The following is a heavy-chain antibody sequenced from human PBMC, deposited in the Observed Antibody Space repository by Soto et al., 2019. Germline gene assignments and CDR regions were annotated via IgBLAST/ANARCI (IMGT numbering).Heavy chain of an antibody. CDR1: GFTVSSNY. J-gene: IGHJ6*02. V-gene: IGHV3-53*01. CDR3: ARESGSRNYYYYGMDV. Sequence: PGGSLRLSCAASGFTVSSNYMSWVRQAPGKGLEWVSVIYSGGSTYYADSVEGRFTISRDNSKNTLYLQMNSLRAEDTAVYYCARESGSRNYYYYGMDVWGQGTTVTVSS. CDR2: IYSGGST. D-gene: IGHD3-3*01.